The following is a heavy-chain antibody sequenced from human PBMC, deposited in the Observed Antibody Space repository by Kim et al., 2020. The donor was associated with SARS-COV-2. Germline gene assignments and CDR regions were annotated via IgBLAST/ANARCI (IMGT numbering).Heavy chain of an antibody. D-gene: IGHD6-19*01. V-gene: IGHV4-61*08. Sequence: SETLSLTCTVSSGSVTSAAFSWSWIRRPPGKGLEWIGYVHHSGRTNYNPSLKSRLTISLDTSNNQFSLNLNSVTAADTAMYYCARGVSVAGQITFDLWG. CDR1: SGSVTSAAFS. J-gene: IGHJ4*01. CDR3: ARGVSVAGQITFDL. CDR2: VHHSGRT.